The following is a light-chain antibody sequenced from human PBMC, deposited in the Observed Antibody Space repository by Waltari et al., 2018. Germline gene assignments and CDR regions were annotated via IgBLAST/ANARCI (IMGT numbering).Light chain of an antibody. CDR3: SSYTTSSTWV. Sequence: WYQQHPHNAPKIMIYDVSKRPSGVSNRFSGSKSGNTASLTISGLQAEDEANYYCSSYTTSSTWVFGGGTRLTVL. CDR2: DVS. J-gene: IGLJ2*01. V-gene: IGLV2-14*04.